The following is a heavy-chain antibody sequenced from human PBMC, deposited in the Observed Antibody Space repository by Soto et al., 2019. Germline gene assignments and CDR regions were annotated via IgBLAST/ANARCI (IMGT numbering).Heavy chain of an antibody. CDR3: ALRSMAVVPEY. CDR2: LYYGRRA. Sequence: QVQLQESGPGLVKPSETLSLTCAVSGDSISSYYCMWIRQPPGKGLESIGYLYYGRRANYNPSLKSRVTLSVDTSTNQCSLTRTAMTAADTAVYYCALRSMAVVPEYWGQGTLVTVSS. CDR1: GDSISSYY. D-gene: IGHD3-22*01. J-gene: IGHJ4*02. V-gene: IGHV4-59*01.